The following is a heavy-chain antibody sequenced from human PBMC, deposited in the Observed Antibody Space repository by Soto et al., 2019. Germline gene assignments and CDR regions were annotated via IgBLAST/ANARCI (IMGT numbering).Heavy chain of an antibody. J-gene: IGHJ5*02. CDR1: GGSFSGYY. Sequence: KASETLSLTCAVYGGSFSGYYWSWIRQPPGKGLEWIGEINHSGSTNYNPSLKSRVTISVDTSKNQFSLRLSSVTAADTAVYYCARVGVVPAAPRLRWFDPWGQGTLVTVS. V-gene: IGHV4-34*01. CDR3: ARVGVVPAAPRLRWFDP. D-gene: IGHD2-2*01. CDR2: INHSGST.